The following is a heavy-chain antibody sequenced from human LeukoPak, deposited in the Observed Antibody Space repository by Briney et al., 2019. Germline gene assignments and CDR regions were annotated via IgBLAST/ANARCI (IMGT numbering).Heavy chain of an antibody. CDR3: AKAYSGYDYGDAFDI. V-gene: IGHV3-23*01. J-gene: IGHJ3*02. Sequence: GGSLRLSCAASRFSFSTYPMGWVRQAPGKGLEWVSGISASGDVTFHADPVKGRFTISRDNSKNTLYLQMTSLRAEDTAEYYCAKAYSGYDYGDAFDIWGQGTMVTVSS. CDR1: RFSFSTYP. D-gene: IGHD5-12*01. CDR2: ISASGDVT.